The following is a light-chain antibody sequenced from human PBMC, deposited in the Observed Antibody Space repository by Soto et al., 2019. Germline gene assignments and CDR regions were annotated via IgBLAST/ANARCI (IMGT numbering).Light chain of an antibody. CDR2: DVS. CDR3: SSYTSSSTRVV. Sequence: QSALTQPASVSGSPGQSITISCTGTSSDVGGYNYVSWYQQHPGKAPKVMIYDVSNRPSGVSNRFSGSKSGNTASLTISGLHVEDEADYYCSSYTSSSTRVVFGGGTKVTVL. CDR1: SSDVGGYNY. J-gene: IGLJ3*02. V-gene: IGLV2-14*03.